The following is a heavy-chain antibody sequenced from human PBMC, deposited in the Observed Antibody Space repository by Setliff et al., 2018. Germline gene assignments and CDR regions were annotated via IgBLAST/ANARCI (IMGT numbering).Heavy chain of an antibody. V-gene: IGHV3-48*01. Sequence: GGSLRLSCAASGLTFRTYAMNWVRQAPGKGLEWISYTSSGSNSIYYADSVRGRFTISRDNAKNSLYLQINSLRAGDTAVYYCARGFRSRGTVSSFDYWGQGTLVTVSS. D-gene: IGHD4-4*01. CDR3: ARGFRSRGTVSSFDY. CDR2: TSSGSNSI. J-gene: IGHJ4*02. CDR1: GLTFRTYA.